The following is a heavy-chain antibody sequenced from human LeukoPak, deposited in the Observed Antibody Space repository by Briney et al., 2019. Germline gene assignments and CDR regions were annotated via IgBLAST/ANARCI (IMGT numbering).Heavy chain of an antibody. J-gene: IGHJ4*02. CDR3: ATAYRGVLDY. CDR1: GGSFSGYY. D-gene: IGHD3-10*01. V-gene: IGHV4-34*01. CDR2: INHSGST. Sequence: PSETLSLTCAVYGGSFSGYYWSWIRQPPGKGLEWIGEINHSGSTNYNPSLKSRVTISVDTSKNQFSPKLSSVTAADTAVYYCATAYRGVLDYWGQGTLVTVSS.